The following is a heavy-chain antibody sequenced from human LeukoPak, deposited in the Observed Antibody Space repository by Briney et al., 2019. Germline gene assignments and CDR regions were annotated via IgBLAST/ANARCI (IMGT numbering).Heavy chain of an antibody. J-gene: IGHJ4*02. CDR2: ISSSSSYI. CDR3: ARLRLTGTRVDY. D-gene: IGHD1-20*01. CDR1: GFTFSSYS. Sequence: GGSLRLSCAASGFTFSSYSMNWVRQAPGKGLEWVSSISSSSSYIYYADSVKGRFTISRDNAKNSLYLQMNSLRAEDTAVYYCARLRLTGTRVDYWGQGTLVTVSS. V-gene: IGHV3-21*01.